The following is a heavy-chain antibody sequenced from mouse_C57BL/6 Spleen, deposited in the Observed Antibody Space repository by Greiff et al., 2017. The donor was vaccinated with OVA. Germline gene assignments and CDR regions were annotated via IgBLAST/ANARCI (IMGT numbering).Heavy chain of an antibody. J-gene: IGHJ3*01. CDR3: ARPLYDYPFAY. Sequence: VKLVESGAELARPGASVKLSCKASGYTFTSYGISWVKQRTGQGLEWIGEIYPRSGNTYYNEKFKGKATLTADKSSIAAYMELPCLTSEYSAFYFCARPLYDYPFAYWGQGTLVTVSA. CDR2: IYPRSGNT. V-gene: IGHV1-81*01. CDR1: GYTFTSYG. D-gene: IGHD2-4*01.